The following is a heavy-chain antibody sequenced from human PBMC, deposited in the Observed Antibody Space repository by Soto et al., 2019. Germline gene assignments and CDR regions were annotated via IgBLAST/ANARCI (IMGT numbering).Heavy chain of an antibody. CDR2: IYYSGST. J-gene: IGHJ6*02. D-gene: IGHD1-26*01. CDR3: ARDPGLIVGATRYYYYGMDV. CDR1: GGSISSGGHY. V-gene: IGHV4-31*03. Sequence: QVQLQESGPGLVKPSQTLSLTCTVSGGSISSGGHYWSWIRQHPGKGLEWIGYIYYSGSTYYNPSLKSRVTISVDTSKNQFSLKLSSVTAADTAVYYCARDPGLIVGATRYYYYGMDVWGQGTTVTVSS.